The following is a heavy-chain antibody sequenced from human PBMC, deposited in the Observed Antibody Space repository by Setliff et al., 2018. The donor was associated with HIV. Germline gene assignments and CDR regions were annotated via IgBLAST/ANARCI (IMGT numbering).Heavy chain of an antibody. D-gene: IGHD2-2*01. CDR1: GYTFTSYF. Sequence: ASVKVSCKAFGYTFTSYFLHWVRQAPGQGLEWLRIIDPNGGATNNEQKLQGRLTVTTDTSTGTLYMELSNLRSDDSAVYSCARAGGGATDQAFDIWGQGTMVTVSS. V-gene: IGHV1-46*01. CDR3: ARAGGGATDQAFDI. CDR2: IDPNGGAT. J-gene: IGHJ3*02.